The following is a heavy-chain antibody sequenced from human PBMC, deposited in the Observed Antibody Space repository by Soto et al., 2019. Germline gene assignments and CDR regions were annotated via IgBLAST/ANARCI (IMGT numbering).Heavy chain of an antibody. CDR2: IYYSGST. J-gene: IGHJ4*02. CDR3: AKERGGSYFAY. Sequence: SETLSLTCTVSGGSISSYYWSWIRQPPGKGLEWIGYIYYSGSTNYNPSLKSRVTISVDTSKNQFSLKLSSVTAADTAVYHCAKERGGSYFAYWGQGTLVPVSS. CDR1: GGSISSYY. V-gene: IGHV4-59*01. D-gene: IGHD2-15*01.